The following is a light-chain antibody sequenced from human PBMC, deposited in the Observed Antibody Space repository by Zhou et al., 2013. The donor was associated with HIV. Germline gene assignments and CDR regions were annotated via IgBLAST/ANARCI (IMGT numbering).Light chain of an antibody. Sequence: EIVLTQSPATLSLSPGERATLSCRASQSVRNYLAWYQQKCGQAPRLLIYDTSNRATGIPARFSGSGSGTDFTLTISRLESEDFAVYYCQQYGSSPLTFGGGTKVEIK. V-gene: IGKV3-20*01. CDR1: QSVRNY. CDR2: DTS. CDR3: QQYGSSPLT. J-gene: IGKJ4*01.